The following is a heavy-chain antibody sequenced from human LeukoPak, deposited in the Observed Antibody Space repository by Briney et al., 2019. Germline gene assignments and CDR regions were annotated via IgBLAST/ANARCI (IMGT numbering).Heavy chain of an antibody. Sequence: GGSLRLSCAASGFTVSSNYMSWVRQAPGKGLEWVSLIYSGGSTYYVDSVKGRFTISRDNSKNTLYLQMNSVRAEDTAVYYCARDRRGVRGAPFDYWGQGTLVTVSS. D-gene: IGHD3-10*01. CDR1: GFTVSSNY. V-gene: IGHV3-66*01. CDR2: IYSGGST. J-gene: IGHJ4*02. CDR3: ARDRRGVRGAPFDY.